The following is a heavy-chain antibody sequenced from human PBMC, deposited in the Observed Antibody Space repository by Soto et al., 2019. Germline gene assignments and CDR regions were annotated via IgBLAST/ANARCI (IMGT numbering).Heavy chain of an antibody. V-gene: IGHV3-7*03. J-gene: IGHJ4*02. CDR1: GFTFSDYW. Sequence: PAGSLRLSCAASGFTFSDYWMSWVRQAPGKGPEWVANIKFDGSEKQYVDSVKGRFSISRDNSRNSLFLQMNSLRAGDTAVYYCVKDGGYCSSTTCYSPRNHYFDSWGQGTLVTVSS. D-gene: IGHD2-2*01. CDR2: IKFDGSEK. CDR3: VKDGGYCSSTTCYSPRNHYFDS.